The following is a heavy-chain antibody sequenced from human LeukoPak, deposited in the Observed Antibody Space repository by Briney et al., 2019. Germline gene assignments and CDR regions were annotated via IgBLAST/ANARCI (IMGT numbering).Heavy chain of an antibody. CDR2: ISGSGGST. V-gene: IGHV3-23*01. D-gene: IGHD6-13*01. Sequence: GGSLRLSCAASGFTFSSYAMSWARQAPGKGLEWVSAISGSGGSTYYADSVKGRFTISRDNSKNTLHLQMNSPRAEDTAVYYCAKGGAAAGTSYAFDIWGQGTIVTVSS. CDR3: AKGGAAAGTSYAFDI. J-gene: IGHJ3*02. CDR1: GFTFSSYA.